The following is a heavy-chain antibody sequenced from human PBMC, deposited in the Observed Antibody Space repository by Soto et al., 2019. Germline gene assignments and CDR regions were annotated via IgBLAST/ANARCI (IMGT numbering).Heavy chain of an antibody. CDR1: GGSVSSGDYF. D-gene: IGHD3-10*01. CDR3: ARAPNYYYYGFDV. V-gene: IGHV4-61*08. CDR2: IYYSGST. Sequence: SETLSLTCAVSGGSVSSGDYFWSWLRQSPGKRLEGIAYIYYSGSTNYNPSLKSRATISVDTSKSQVSLTLTSMTAADAALYYWARAPNYYYYGFDVWGQGTAVTVSS. J-gene: IGHJ6*02.